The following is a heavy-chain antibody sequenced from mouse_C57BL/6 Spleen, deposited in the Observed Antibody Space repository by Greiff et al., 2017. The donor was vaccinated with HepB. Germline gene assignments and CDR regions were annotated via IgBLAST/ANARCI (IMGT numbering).Heavy chain of an antibody. Sequence: EVQLQESGPGMVKPSQSLSLTCTVPGYSITSGYDWHWIRHFPGNKLEWMGYISYSGSTNYNPSLKSRISITHDTSKNHFFLKLNSVTTEDTATYYCARGGYGSRGTWFAYWGQGTLVTVSA. CDR2: ISYSGST. CDR3: ARGGYGSRGTWFAY. V-gene: IGHV3-1*01. CDR1: GYSITSGYD. J-gene: IGHJ3*01. D-gene: IGHD1-1*01.